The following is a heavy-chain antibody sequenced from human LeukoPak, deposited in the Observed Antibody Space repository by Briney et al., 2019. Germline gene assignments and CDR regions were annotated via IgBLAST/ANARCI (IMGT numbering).Heavy chain of an antibody. CDR3: ARRPLAGETFDY. CDR1: GFTFSSYA. Sequence: GGSLRLSCAASGFTFSSYAMHWVRQAPGKGLEWVAVISYDGSNKYYADSVKGRFTISRDNSKNTLYLQMNSLRAEDTAVYYCARRPLAGETFDYWGQGTLVTVSS. V-gene: IGHV3-30-3*01. CDR2: ISYDGSNK. J-gene: IGHJ4*02. D-gene: IGHD7-27*01.